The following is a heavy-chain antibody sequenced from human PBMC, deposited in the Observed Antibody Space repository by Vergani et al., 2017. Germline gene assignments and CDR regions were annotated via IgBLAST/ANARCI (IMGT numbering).Heavy chain of an antibody. Sequence: ELQLVESGGGLVQPGGSLRLSCAASGSTVSGNYMTWVRQAPGKGLEWVSHIYSGDETYYADSVKGRVTISRDTSKNTLYLQMNSLRAEDTAVYYCAKRQGPIVVVPAATDYWGQGTLVTVSS. CDR3: AKRQGPIVVVPAATDY. J-gene: IGHJ4*02. V-gene: IGHV3-66*04. CDR1: GSTVSGNY. D-gene: IGHD2-2*01. CDR2: IYSGDET.